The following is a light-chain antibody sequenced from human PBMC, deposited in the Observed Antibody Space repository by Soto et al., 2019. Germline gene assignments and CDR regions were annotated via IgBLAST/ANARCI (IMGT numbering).Light chain of an antibody. Sequence: EIVLTQSPATLSLSPGDRANLSCRASQSVNSYLAWYQQKPGQGPRLLIYEASNRATGIPARFSGSGSGTDFTLTSSSLEPEDLAVYYCQHRSNRPLAFGVGTKVEI. CDR2: EAS. CDR1: QSVNSY. J-gene: IGKJ4*01. V-gene: IGKV3-11*01. CDR3: QHRSNRPLA.